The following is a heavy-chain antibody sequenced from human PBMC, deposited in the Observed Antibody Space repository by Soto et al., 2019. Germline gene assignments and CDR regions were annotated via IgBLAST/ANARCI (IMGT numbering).Heavy chain of an antibody. J-gene: IGHJ6*02. D-gene: IGHD3-3*01. CDR1: GYSFTSYW. CDR2: IYPGDSDT. V-gene: IGHV5-51*01. Sequence: EVQLVQSGAEVKKPGESLKISCKGSGYSFTSYWIGWVRQMPGKGLEWMGIIYPGDSDTRYSPSFQGQVTISADKSISTAYLKWSSLKASDTAMYYCASRGGDFWSGYSTNPDDYYYGMDVWGQGTTVTVSS. CDR3: ASRGGDFWSGYSTNPDDYYYGMDV.